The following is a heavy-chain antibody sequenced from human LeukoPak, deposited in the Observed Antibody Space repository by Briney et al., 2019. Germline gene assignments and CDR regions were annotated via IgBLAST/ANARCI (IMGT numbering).Heavy chain of an antibody. V-gene: IGHV3-7*03. J-gene: IGHJ6*02. Sequence: GGSLRLSCAASGFSFSSYYMSWVRQAPGKGLEWVALINPDGSERYYVDSVKGRFTISRDNARNSLYLQMDSLRDDDTAMYYCARTGTTYYYYYGMDVWGQGTTVTVSS. CDR1: GFSFSSYY. CDR2: INPDGSER. D-gene: IGHD1-1*01. CDR3: ARTGTTYYYYYGMDV.